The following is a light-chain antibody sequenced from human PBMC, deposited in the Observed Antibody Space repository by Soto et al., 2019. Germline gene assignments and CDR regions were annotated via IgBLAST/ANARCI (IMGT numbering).Light chain of an antibody. CDR2: RAS. J-gene: IGKJ2*01. V-gene: IGKV3-20*01. Sequence: EIVLTQSPGTLSLSPGERATLSCRASQSVSSSYLAWYQQKPGQAPRQLFYRASSRATGIPDRFSGSGSGTDLTLTISRLEPEDFAVYYCQQYGSSPYTFGQGTKLEIK. CDR1: QSVSSSY. CDR3: QQYGSSPYT.